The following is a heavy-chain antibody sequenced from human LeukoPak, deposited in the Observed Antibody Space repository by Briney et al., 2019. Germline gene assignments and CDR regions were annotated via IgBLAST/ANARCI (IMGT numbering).Heavy chain of an antibody. CDR1: GGSISSGGYS. CDR3: AREYRPLAYFDY. D-gene: IGHD1-14*01. V-gene: IGHV4-30-2*01. Sequence: SETLSLTCAVSGGSISSGGYSWSWIRQPPGKGLEWIGYIYHSGSTYYNPSLKSRGTISVDRSKNQFSLKLSSVTAADTAVYYCAREYRPLAYFDYWGQGTLVTVSS. CDR2: IYHSGST. J-gene: IGHJ4*02.